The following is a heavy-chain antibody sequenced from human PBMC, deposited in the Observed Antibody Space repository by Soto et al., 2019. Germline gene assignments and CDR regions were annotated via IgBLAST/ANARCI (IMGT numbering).Heavy chain of an antibody. J-gene: IGHJ4*02. CDR1: GFTFSSYW. CDR2: INRDGSST. CDR3: SRGMFGGGAAALDY. Sequence: EVQLVESGGGLVQPGGSLRLSCAASGFTFSSYWIHWVRQAPGKGLVWVSRINRDGSSTNYADFVKGRFTISRDNAKNTHYLQMNSLRAEDTAVYYCSRGMFGGGAAALDYWGQGTLVTVSS. V-gene: IGHV3-74*01. D-gene: IGHD6-13*01.